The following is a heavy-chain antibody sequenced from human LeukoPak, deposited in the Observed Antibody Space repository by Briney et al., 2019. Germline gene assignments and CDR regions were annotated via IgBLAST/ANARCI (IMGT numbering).Heavy chain of an antibody. Sequence: RGESLKISCKGSGYSFTDYWIGWVRQMPGKGLEWMGIIYPSDSDTRYSPSFQGQVTISADKSISTAYLQWSSLKASDTAMYYCARQRWFGETDAFDIWGQGTMVTVSS. D-gene: IGHD3-10*01. V-gene: IGHV5-51*01. CDR1: GYSFTDYW. CDR3: ARQRWFGETDAFDI. CDR2: IYPSDSDT. J-gene: IGHJ3*02.